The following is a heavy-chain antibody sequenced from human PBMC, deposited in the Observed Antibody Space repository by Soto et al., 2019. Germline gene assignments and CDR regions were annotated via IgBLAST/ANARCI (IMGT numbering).Heavy chain of an antibody. J-gene: IGHJ6*01. V-gene: IGHV1-3*01. D-gene: IGHD3-22*01. CDR2: INAANGNT. CDR3: AGITMIVVGAYGMDV. CDR1: GYSFINYA. Sequence: ASVKVSCKASGYSFINYAMFWVRQAPGQRLAWMGWINAANGNTKYSQKFQGRVTMTEDTSTDTAYMELSSLRSEDTAVYYCAGITMIVVGAYGMDVWGQGTTVTVSS.